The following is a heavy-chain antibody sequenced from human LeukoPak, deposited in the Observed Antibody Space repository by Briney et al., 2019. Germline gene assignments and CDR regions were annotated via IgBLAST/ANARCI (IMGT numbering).Heavy chain of an antibody. CDR3: AREGIAVAGTVSDY. J-gene: IGHJ4*02. V-gene: IGHV3-48*01. Sequence: PGGSLRLSCAASGFSLSSYSMDWFRQTPGKGLEWISYISSSSNTIYYADSVEGRFTISRDNAKNALYLQMNNLRAEDTAVYYCAREGIAVAGTVSDYWGQGTLVTVSS. D-gene: IGHD6-19*01. CDR2: ISSSSNTI. CDR1: GFSLSSYS.